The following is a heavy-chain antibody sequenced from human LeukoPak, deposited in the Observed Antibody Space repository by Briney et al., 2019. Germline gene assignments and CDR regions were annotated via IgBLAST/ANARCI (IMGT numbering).Heavy chain of an antibody. CDR1: GFTFSSYW. V-gene: IGHV3-7*01. J-gene: IGHJ2*01. D-gene: IGHD5-24*01. Sequence: GGSLRLSCAASGFTFSSYWMNWVRQAPGKGLEWVANIKQDGSEKNYVDFVKGRFTISRDNAKNSLYLQMNSLRAEDTAVYYCARARGDGYQWYFDLWGRGTLVTVSS. CDR2: IKQDGSEK. CDR3: ARARGDGYQWYFDL.